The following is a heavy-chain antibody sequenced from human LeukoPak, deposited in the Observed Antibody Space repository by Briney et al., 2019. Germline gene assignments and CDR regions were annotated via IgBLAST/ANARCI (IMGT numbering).Heavy chain of an antibody. CDR3: ARVDSSYAFDI. V-gene: IGHV3-7*01. J-gene: IGHJ3*02. D-gene: IGHD3-22*01. CDR1: GFTFSTYW. Sequence: GGSLRLSCAASGFTFSTYWMSWVRQAPGKGLEWVANINQDGSEKYYVDSVKGRFTISRDNAKNSLYLQMNSLGAEDTAVYYCARVDSSYAFDIWGQGTMVTVSS. CDR2: INQDGSEK.